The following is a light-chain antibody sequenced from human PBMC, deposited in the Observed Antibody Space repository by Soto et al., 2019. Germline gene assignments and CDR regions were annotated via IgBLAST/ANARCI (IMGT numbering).Light chain of an antibody. J-gene: IGLJ1*01. CDR1: SNDVGGYNY. Sequence: QSALTQPASVSGSPGQSITISCTGPSNDVGGYNYVSWYQQHPGQAPKLIIYEVSDRPSGVSPRFSGSKSGNTASLTISGLQVEDEADYFCTSYTSTIPYVFGSGTKVTVL. CDR2: EVS. V-gene: IGLV2-14*01. CDR3: TSYTSTIPYV.